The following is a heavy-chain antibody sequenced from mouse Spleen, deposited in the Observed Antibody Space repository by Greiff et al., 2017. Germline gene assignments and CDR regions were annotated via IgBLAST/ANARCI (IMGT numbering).Heavy chain of an antibody. CDR2: ISYDGSN. Sequence: EVKLQESGPGLVKPSQSLSLTCSVTGYSITSGYYWKWIRQAPGNKREWMGYISYDGSNNYNPSLKNRISITRDTSKNQFFLKLNSVTTEDTATYYCARASLTTVVATPFDYWGQGTTLTVSS. V-gene: IGHV3-6*01. J-gene: IGHJ2*01. CDR1: GYSITSGYY. CDR3: ARASLTTVVATPFDY. D-gene: IGHD1-1*01.